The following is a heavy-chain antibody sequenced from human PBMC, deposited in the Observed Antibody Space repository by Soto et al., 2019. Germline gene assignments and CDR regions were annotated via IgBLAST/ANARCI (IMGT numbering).Heavy chain of an antibody. V-gene: IGHV4-30-2*01. CDR3: ARVPDY. CDR2: IYHSGSA. Sequence: SETLYLTCLVSGQYIKSNFSWSWIRQPPGKDLEWIGEIYHSGSAFYTPSLKSRVTLSVDRSKNHFSLNMSSVTAADTAMYYCARVPDYWGQGTLVTVSS. CDR1: GQYIKSNFS. J-gene: IGHJ4*02.